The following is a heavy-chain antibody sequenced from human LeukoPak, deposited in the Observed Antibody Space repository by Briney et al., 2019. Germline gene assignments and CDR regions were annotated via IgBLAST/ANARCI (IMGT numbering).Heavy chain of an antibody. V-gene: IGHV3-74*01. CDR1: GFTFSSYL. D-gene: IGHD6-19*01. Sequence: GGSLRLSCAASGFTFSSYLMHWVRQAPGKGLVWVSRINSDGSSTSYADSVKGRFTISRDNAKNTLYLQMNSLRAEDTAVYYCARVYSGWCHMDFWGKGTTVTVSS. CDR2: INSDGSST. CDR3: ARVYSGWCHMDF. J-gene: IGHJ6*03.